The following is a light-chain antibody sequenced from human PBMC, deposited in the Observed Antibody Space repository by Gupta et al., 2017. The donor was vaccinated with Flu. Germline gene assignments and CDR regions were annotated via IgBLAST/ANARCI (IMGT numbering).Light chain of an antibody. CDR3: AAWDDSRNGWV. J-gene: IGLJ3*02. V-gene: IGLV1-44*01. CDR1: NSNLGSNT. CDR2: RNN. Sequence: QSVLTQPPSASGTPGERVTISCSGSNSNLGSNTVNWYQQLPGTAPKLLIYRNNQRPSGVPDRFSGSKSGASASLAISGLQAEDEADYYCAAWDDSRNGWVFGGGTKLTVL.